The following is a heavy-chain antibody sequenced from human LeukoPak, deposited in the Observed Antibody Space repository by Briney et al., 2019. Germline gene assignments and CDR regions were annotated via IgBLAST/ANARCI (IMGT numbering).Heavy chain of an antibody. CDR3: ARAGEGLQSYGFDM. CDR2: INSDGSST. D-gene: IGHD4-11*01. CDR1: GFTFSSHW. Sequence: GGTLRLSCAASGFTFSSHWMHWVRQGPGKGLVWVSRINSDGSSTGYEDSVKGRFTISRDNAKNTLDLQMNNLRAEDTAVYYCARAGEGLQSYGFDMWGQGPKVSVST. J-gene: IGHJ3*02. V-gene: IGHV3-74*01.